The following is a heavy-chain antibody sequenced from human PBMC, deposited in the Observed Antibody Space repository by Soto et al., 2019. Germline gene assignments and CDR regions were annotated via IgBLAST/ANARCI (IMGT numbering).Heavy chain of an antibody. Sequence: GASVKVSCKASGYTFTSYYMHWVRQAPGQGLEWMGIINPSGGSTSYAQKFQGRVTMTRDTSTSTVYMELSSLRSEDTAVYYCARDYDIKPGRGWFDPWGQGTLVTVSS. CDR1: GYTFTSYY. CDR2: INPSGGST. V-gene: IGHV1-46*03. CDR3: ARDYDIKPGRGWFDP. J-gene: IGHJ5*02. D-gene: IGHD3-9*01.